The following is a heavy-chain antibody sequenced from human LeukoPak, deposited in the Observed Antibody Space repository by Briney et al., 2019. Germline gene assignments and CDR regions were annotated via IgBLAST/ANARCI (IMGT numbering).Heavy chain of an antibody. CDR2: FTGNT. CDR1: GGSISSSTYH. D-gene: IGHD2-8*01. J-gene: IGHJ4*02. V-gene: IGHV4-39*01. CDR3: TRLVNGRPLDL. Sequence: SETLSLTCIVSGGSISSSTYHWGWIRQPPGKELEWIGSFTGNTYSNPSLTSRVTISLDTSKNQFSLKLTSVTTADTAMYYCTRLVNGRPLDLSGQGVLVTVSS.